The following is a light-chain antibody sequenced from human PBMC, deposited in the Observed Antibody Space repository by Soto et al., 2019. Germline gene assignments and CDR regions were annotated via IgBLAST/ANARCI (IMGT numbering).Light chain of an antibody. CDR1: QSVSYN. CDR3: QQYGSSPWT. CDR2: GAS. J-gene: IGKJ1*01. Sequence: EIVMTQSPATLSVSPGERATLSCRASQSVSYNLAWYQHKPGQAPRLLIYGASSRATGMPDRFSGSGSGTDFTLTISRLEPEDFAVYYCQQYGSSPWTFGQGTKVEIK. V-gene: IGKV3-20*01.